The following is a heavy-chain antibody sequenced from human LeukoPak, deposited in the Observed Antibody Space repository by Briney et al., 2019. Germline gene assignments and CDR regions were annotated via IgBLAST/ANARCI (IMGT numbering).Heavy chain of an antibody. D-gene: IGHD3-22*01. J-gene: IGHJ3*02. V-gene: IGHV3-23*01. CDR2: FSGSGGST. CDR3: AKDQRTWYYDSSGYYRNAFDI. CDR1: GFTFSSYA. Sequence: GGSLRLSCAASGFTFSSYAMSWVRQAPGKGLEWVSTFSGSGGSTYYADSVKGRFTISRDNSKNTLYLQMSSLRAEDTAVYYCAKDQRTWYYDSSGYYRNAFDIWGQGTMVTVSS.